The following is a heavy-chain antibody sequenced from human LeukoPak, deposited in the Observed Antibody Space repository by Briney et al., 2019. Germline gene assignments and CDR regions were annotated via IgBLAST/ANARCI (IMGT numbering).Heavy chain of an antibody. CDR1: GGTFSNYA. J-gene: IGHJ6*03. CDR2: IIPMLGTA. D-gene: IGHD6-13*01. V-gene: IGHV1-69*05. Sequence: SVKLSCKASGGTFSNYAISWVRQAPGQALEWMGGIIPMLGTANHAQKFQGRVTMTTDTSTSTAYMELRSLRSDDTAVYYCARDSAGTALYYYYMDVWGKGTTVTVSS. CDR3: ARDSAGTALYYYYMDV.